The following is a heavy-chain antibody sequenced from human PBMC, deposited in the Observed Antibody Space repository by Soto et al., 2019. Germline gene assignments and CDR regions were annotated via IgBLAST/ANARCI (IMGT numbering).Heavy chain of an antibody. CDR3: ARASSGWYRGLENWFDP. CDR1: GGTISSGSYY. CDR2: IYYSGST. Sequence: SETLSLPCTVSGGTISSGSYYWSWIRQPPGEGLEWIGYIYYSGSTYYSPSLKSRVTISVDTSVKQFSLKLSSVTAADTAVYYCARASSGWYRGLENWFDPWGQGTLVTVSS. V-gene: IGHV4-30-4*02. J-gene: IGHJ5*02. D-gene: IGHD6-19*01.